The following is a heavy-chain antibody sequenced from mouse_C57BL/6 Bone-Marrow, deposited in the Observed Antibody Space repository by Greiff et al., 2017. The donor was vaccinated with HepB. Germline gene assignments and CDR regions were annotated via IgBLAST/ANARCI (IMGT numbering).Heavy chain of an antibody. J-gene: IGHJ1*03. Sequence: EVQLQQSGPELVKPGASVKISCKASGYTFTDYYMNWVKQSHGKSLEWIGDINPNNGGTSYNQKFKGKATLTVDKSSSTAYMELRSLTSEDSAVYYCARRTYGSSLYWYFDVWGTGTTVTVSS. CDR2: INPNNGGT. D-gene: IGHD1-1*01. V-gene: IGHV1-26*01. CDR3: ARRTYGSSLYWYFDV. CDR1: GYTFTDYY.